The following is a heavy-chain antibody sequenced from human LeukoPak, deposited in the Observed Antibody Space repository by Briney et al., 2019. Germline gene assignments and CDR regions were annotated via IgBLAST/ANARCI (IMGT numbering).Heavy chain of an antibody. CDR2: INPSGGST. Sequence: GASVKVSCKASGYTFTSYYMHWVRQAPGQGLEWMGIINPSGGSTSYAQKFQGRVTMTGDTSTSTVYMELSSLRSEDTAVYYCASPYCGGDCQPPDAFDIWGQGTMVTVSS. J-gene: IGHJ3*02. CDR3: ASPYCGGDCQPPDAFDI. V-gene: IGHV1-46*01. D-gene: IGHD2-21*02. CDR1: GYTFTSYY.